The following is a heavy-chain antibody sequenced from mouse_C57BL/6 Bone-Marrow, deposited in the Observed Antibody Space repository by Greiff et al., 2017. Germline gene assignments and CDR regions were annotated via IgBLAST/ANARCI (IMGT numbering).Heavy chain of an antibody. J-gene: IGHJ1*03. D-gene: IGHD1-1*01. CDR2: INPYNGGT. CDR1: GYTFTDYY. CDR3: AGPSTVVPYWYFDV. Sequence: EVQLQQSGPVLVKPGASVKMSCKASGYTFTDYYMNWVKQSHGKSLEWIGVINPYNGGTSYTQKFKGKATLTVDKSSSTAYMELNSLTSEDSAVYYCAGPSTVVPYWYFDVWGTGTTVTVSS. V-gene: IGHV1-19*01.